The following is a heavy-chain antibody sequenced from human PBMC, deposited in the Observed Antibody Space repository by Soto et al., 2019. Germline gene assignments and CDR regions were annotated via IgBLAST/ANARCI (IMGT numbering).Heavy chain of an antibody. CDR2: ISSDGSST. J-gene: IGHJ4*02. D-gene: IGHD2-2*01. Sequence: HPGGSLRLSCAASGFTLSNYWMHWARQAPGKGLVWVSRISSDGSSTNYADSVKGRFTISRDNAKNTLHLQMNSLRAEDTAVYYCARVPYCSSSSCYSYFDSWGQGTLVTSPQ. CDR1: GFTLSNYW. V-gene: IGHV3-74*01. CDR3: ARVPYCSSSSCYSYFDS.